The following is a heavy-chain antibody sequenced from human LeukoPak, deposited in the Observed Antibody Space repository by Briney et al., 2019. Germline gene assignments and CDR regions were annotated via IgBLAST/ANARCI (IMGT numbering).Heavy chain of an antibody. Sequence: ASVKVSCKASGYTFTNHAMHWVRQAPGQGLEWMGWINTADGNTKYSQKFQGRVTITRDTSASTAYMELSSLRSEDTAVYYCARGGRLGYCSSTSCPYYFDYWGQGTLVTVSS. J-gene: IGHJ4*02. D-gene: IGHD2-2*01. V-gene: IGHV1-3*04. CDR2: INTADGNT. CDR1: GYTFTNHA. CDR3: ARGGRLGYCSSTSCPYYFDY.